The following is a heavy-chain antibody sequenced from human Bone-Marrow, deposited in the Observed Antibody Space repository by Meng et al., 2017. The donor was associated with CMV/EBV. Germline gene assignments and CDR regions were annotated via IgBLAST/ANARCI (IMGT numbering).Heavy chain of an antibody. CDR2: IYYTGST. CDR3: ATYSGGAFDI. CDR1: GDFITSNY. Sequence: SETLCLTCTVSGDFITSNYWTWIRQPPGKGLEWIGYIYYTGSTHYNPSLKSRITISLDMSKNQFSLNLSSVTAADTAVYYCATYSGGAFDIWGQGTKVTVSS. J-gene: IGHJ3*02. V-gene: IGHV4-59*01. D-gene: IGHD2-21*01.